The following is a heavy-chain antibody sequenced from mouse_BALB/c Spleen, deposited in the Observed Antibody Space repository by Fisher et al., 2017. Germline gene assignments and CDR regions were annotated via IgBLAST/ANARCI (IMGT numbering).Heavy chain of an antibody. V-gene: IGHV1-69*02. CDR3: ARYWAMDY. J-gene: IGHJ4*01. D-gene: IGHD4-1*01. Sequence: KFKGKATLTADKSSSTAYMQLSSLTSEDSAVYYCARYWAMDYWGQGTSVTVSS.